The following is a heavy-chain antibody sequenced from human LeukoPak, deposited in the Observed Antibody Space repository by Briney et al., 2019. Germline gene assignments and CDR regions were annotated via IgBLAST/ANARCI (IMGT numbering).Heavy chain of an antibody. CDR3: ARESVGYCSGGSCPYYFDY. Sequence: SETLSLTCTVHGGSISSYYWSWVRQPAGKGLERIGRIYSSGDTNYNPSLKSRVSLSVDTSRNQFSLKLNSVTAADTAVYYCARESVGYCSGGSCPYYFDYWGQGTLVTVSS. D-gene: IGHD2-15*01. CDR1: GGSISSYY. CDR2: IYSSGDT. V-gene: IGHV4-4*07. J-gene: IGHJ4*02.